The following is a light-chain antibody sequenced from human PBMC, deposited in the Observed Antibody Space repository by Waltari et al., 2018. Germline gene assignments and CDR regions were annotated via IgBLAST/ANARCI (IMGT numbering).Light chain of an antibody. CDR1: SRDVGRYAY. Sequence: QSALTQPASVSGSSGQSITISCTGSSRDVGRYAYVSWYQQLPGQAPKLIILDVRLRPAGVSNRFSGSKSGNTASLTISGLQAEDEADYYCASYTYSSNVVFGGGTKVTV. CDR3: ASYTYSSNVV. J-gene: IGLJ2*01. CDR2: DVR. V-gene: IGLV2-14*03.